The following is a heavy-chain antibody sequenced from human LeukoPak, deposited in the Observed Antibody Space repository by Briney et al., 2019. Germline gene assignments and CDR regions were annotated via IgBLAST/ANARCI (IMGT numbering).Heavy chain of an antibody. CDR3: ARHSLNCSGGSCPGDV. V-gene: IGHV5-10-1*01. J-gene: IGHJ6*04. D-gene: IGHD2-15*01. CDR2: IDPSDSYT. CDR1: GYSFTSYW. Sequence: PGESLKISCKGSGYSFTSYWISWVRQLPGKGLEWMGRIDPSDSYTNYSPSFQGHVTISADKSISTAYLQWSSLKASDTAMYYCARHSLNCSGGSCPGDVWGKGTTVTVSS.